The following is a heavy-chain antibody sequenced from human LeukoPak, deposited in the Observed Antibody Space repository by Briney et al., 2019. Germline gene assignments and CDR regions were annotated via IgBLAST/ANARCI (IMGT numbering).Heavy chain of an antibody. J-gene: IGHJ4*02. V-gene: IGHV1-8*01. CDR1: GYTFINYD. CDR2: MNSNTGNT. CDR3: TRGRGGTIDRGYMDY. D-gene: IGHD1-1*01. Sequence: ASVKVSCKASGYTFINYDIMWVRQATGQGLEWMGWMNSNTGNTGYAQRFQGRVTMTRDTSRSTAYMKLSSLGAEDTAVYYCTRGRGGTIDRGYMDYWGQGTLVTVSS.